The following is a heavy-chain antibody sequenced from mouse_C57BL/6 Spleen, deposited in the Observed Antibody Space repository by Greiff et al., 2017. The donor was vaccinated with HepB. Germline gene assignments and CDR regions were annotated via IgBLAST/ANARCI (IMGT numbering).Heavy chain of an antibody. CDR3: ARVPYGYDDAMDY. CDR2: INPSSGYT. CDR1: GYTFTSYW. D-gene: IGHD2-2*01. Sequence: LVESGAELAKPGASVKLSCKASGYTFTSYWMHWVKQRPGQGLEWIGYINPSSGYTKYNQKFKDKATLTADKSSSTAYMQLSSLTYEDSAVYYCARVPYGYDDAMDYWGQGTSVTVSS. J-gene: IGHJ4*01. V-gene: IGHV1-7*01.